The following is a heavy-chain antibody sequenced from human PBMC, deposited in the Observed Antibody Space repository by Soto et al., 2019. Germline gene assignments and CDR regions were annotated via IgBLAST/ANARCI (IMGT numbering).Heavy chain of an antibody. CDR2: ISHDGRVT. CDR1: GFTFNSLS. Sequence: QVQLVESGGGMVQPGTSLRLSCAASGFTFNSLSLHLVRQRPDKGLEWVAVISHDGRVTFYADFVKGRFTVSRDNSKNTIYLQVNSLRAEDTAVYYCAREPYGDSQYFDYWGQGTLVTVSS. D-gene: IGHD2-21*02. J-gene: IGHJ4*02. V-gene: IGHV3-30*04. CDR3: AREPYGDSQYFDY.